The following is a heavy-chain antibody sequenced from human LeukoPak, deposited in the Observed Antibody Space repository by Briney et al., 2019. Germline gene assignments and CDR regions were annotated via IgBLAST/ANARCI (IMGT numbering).Heavy chain of an antibody. V-gene: IGHV3-53*01. J-gene: IGHJ2*01. Sequence: GGSLTLSCEGSGFSVSTKYMNWVRQAPGKGLEWVSILYNGSSTYHTDSVKGRFTVSRDDSKNTLYLHMNSLGVEDTAVYYCARVGDHYHWYLDVWGRGTLVTVSS. CDR1: GFSVSTKY. CDR2: LYNGSST. CDR3: ARVGDHYHWYLDV. D-gene: IGHD3-10*01.